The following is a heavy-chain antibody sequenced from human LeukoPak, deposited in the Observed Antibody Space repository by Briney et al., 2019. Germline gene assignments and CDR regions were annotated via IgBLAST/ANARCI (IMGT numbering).Heavy chain of an antibody. D-gene: IGHD3-3*01. CDR3: ASTIFGVVSDDY. J-gene: IGHJ4*02. V-gene: IGHV1-8*01. CDR2: MNPNSGNT. CDR1: GYTFTSYD. Sequence: GASVKVSCKASGYTFTSYDINWVRQATGQGLEWMGWMNPNSGNTGYAQKFQGRVTMTTDTSTSTAYMELRSLRSDDTAVYYCASTIFGVVSDDYWGQGTLVTVSS.